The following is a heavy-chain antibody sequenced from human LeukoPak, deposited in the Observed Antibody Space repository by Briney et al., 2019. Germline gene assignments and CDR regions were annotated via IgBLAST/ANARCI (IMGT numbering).Heavy chain of an antibody. Sequence: PSETLSLTCTVSGGSISSYYWSWIRQPPGKGLEWIGSIYYSGSTYYNPSLKSRVTISVDTSKNQFSLKLSSVTAADTAVYYCASIAAAGRAYWGQGTLVTVSS. V-gene: IGHV4-39*07. CDR1: GGSISSYY. CDR3: ASIAAAGRAY. D-gene: IGHD6-13*01. J-gene: IGHJ4*02. CDR2: IYYSGST.